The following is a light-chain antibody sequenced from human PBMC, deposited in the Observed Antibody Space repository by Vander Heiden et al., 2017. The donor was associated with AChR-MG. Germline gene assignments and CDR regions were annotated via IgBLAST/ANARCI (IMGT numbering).Light chain of an antibody. V-gene: IGKV3-11*01. J-gene: IGKJ4*01. Sequence: EIVLTQSPATLSLSPGERANLSCRASQSVSSYLAWYQQKPGQAPRLLMSDASDRATGIPARFSGSGSGTDFVLTISSLEPEDFAVYYCQQRYNWPLTFGGGTKVEIK. CDR3: QQRYNWPLT. CDR2: DAS. CDR1: QSVSSY.